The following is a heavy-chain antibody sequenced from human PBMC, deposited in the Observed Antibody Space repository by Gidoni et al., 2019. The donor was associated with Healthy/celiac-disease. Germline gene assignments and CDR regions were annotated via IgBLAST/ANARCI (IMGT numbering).Heavy chain of an antibody. J-gene: IGHJ2*01. CDR2: RKQDGSEK. Sequence: EVQLVGSGGGLVQPGGSRRLSCSASGFTFSSYWLSWVRQAPGQGLECVANRKQDGSEKYYVDSVKGRFTISRDNAKNSLYLQMNSLRAEDTAVYYCARDRGYYDFWSGSSDWYFDLWGRGTLVTVSS. CDR3: ARDRGYYDFWSGSSDWYFDL. V-gene: IGHV3-7*01. D-gene: IGHD3-3*01. CDR1: GFTFSSYW.